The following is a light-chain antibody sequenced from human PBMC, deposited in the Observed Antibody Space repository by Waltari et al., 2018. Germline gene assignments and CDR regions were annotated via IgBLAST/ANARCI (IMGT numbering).Light chain of an antibody. CDR2: GAS. V-gene: IGKV3-15*01. Sequence: EIVMTQSLASLSLSPGERATLSCRASQSVTSNLAWYQQKPGQAPRLLIYGASTRAAGIPVRFSGSGSGTEFTLTVSGLQSEDFAIYYCQQYNDWPPWTFGQGTKVEIK. J-gene: IGKJ1*01. CDR1: QSVTSN. CDR3: QQYNDWPPWT.